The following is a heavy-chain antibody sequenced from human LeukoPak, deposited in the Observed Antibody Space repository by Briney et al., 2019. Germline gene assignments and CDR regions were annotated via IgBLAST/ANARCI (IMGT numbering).Heavy chain of an antibody. J-gene: IGHJ4*02. Sequence: GASVKVSCKASGYTFTSYGISWVRQAPGQGLEWMGWISAYNGNTNYAQKLQGRVTMTTDTSTSTAHMELRSLRSDDTAVYYCARDISRGYSYGFSYWGQGTLVTVSS. D-gene: IGHD5-18*01. CDR3: ARDISRGYSYGFSY. CDR1: GYTFTSYG. CDR2: ISAYNGNT. V-gene: IGHV1-18*01.